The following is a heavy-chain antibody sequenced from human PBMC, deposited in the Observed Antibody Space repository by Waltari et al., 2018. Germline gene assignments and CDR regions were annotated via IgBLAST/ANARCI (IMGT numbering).Heavy chain of an antibody. D-gene: IGHD5-18*01. Sequence: QVQLQQWGAGLLKPSETLSLTCAVYGGSFSGYYWSWIRQPPGKGLEWMGEINHRERTTYTPSLKRRVTISGDTSKNQFSLKLSSVTAADTAVYYCARRKRGYSYGYGFNGYFDLWGRGTLVTVSS. V-gene: IGHV4-34*01. CDR2: INHRERT. J-gene: IGHJ2*01. CDR3: ARRKRGYSYGYGFNGYFDL. CDR1: GGSFSGYY.